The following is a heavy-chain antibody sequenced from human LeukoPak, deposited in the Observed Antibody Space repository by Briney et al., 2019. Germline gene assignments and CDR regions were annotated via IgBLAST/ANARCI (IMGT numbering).Heavy chain of an antibody. CDR3: ARDRGSSGRLGRFDN. Sequence: GGSLTLSCAASGFTLSTYWMTWVRQAPGKGLEWVANIKQDGSEKYYVDSVKGRFSISRDNAKKLLYLQMNSLRVEDTAVYYCARDRGSSGRLGRFDNWGQGPLVTVPP. CDR2: IKQDGSEK. V-gene: IGHV3-7*01. J-gene: IGHJ4*02. D-gene: IGHD6-19*01. CDR1: GFTLSTYW.